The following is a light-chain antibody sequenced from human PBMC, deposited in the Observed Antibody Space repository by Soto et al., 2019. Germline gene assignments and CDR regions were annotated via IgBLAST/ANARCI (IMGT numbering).Light chain of an antibody. J-gene: IGLJ1*01. V-gene: IGLV2-14*01. CDR1: SSDIGAYDY. CDR3: AAWDDSLNGYV. CDR2: EVN. Sequence: QSALTQPASLSGSPGQSITISCTGTSSDIGAYDYVSWFQQHPGKAPKLMISEVNNRPSGVSNRFSGSKSGTSASLAISGLQSEDEADYYCAAWDDSLNGYVFGTGTRSPS.